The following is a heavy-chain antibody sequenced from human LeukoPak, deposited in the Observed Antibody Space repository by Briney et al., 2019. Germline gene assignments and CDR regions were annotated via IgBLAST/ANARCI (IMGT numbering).Heavy chain of an antibody. CDR1: GGTFSSYA. CDR2: IIPIFGTA. J-gene: IGHJ6*03. CDR3: ARARHYYGSGSYPYYYYMDV. V-gene: IGHV1-69*13. Sequence: VASVTVSCKASGGTFSSYAISWVRQAPGQGLEWMGGIIPIFGTANYAQKFQGRVTITADESTSTAYMELSSLRSEDTAVYYCARARHYYGSGSYPYYYYMDVWGKGTTVTVSS. D-gene: IGHD3-10*01.